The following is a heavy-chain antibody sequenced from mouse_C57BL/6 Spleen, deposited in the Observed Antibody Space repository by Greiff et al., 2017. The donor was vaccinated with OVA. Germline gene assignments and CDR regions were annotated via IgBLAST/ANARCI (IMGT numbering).Heavy chain of an antibody. Sequence: EVQLQQSGPELVKPGASVKIPCKASGYTFTDYNMDWVKQRHGKSLEGIGDVHPNNGGTISNQKFKGKATLTVDKSSSTAYMELSILTSEDTAVDYCAREGTEPWFAYWGQGTLVTVSA. V-gene: IGHV1-18*01. CDR2: VHPNNGGT. D-gene: IGHD3-3*01. CDR3: AREGTEPWFAY. J-gene: IGHJ3*01. CDR1: GYTFTDYN.